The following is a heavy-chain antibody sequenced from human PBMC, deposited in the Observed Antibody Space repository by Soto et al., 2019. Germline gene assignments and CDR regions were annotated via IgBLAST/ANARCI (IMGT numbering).Heavy chain of an antibody. V-gene: IGHV4-38-2*02. CDR3: ARDGEWQLPYNY. Sequence: LSLTCVVSGYSISSGYYWGWIRQPPGKGLEWIGNIYRSGSTYYNPSLKSRVTISVDTSKNQFSLKLSSVTAADTAVYYCARDGEWQLPYNYWGLGTLVTVSS. D-gene: IGHD2-15*01. CDR2: IYRSGST. CDR1: GYSISSGYY. J-gene: IGHJ4*02.